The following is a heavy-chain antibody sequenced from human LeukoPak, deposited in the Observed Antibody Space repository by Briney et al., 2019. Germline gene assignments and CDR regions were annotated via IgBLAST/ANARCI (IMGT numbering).Heavy chain of an antibody. V-gene: IGHV1-2*06. J-gene: IGHJ5*02. CDR2: INPNSGGT. Sequence: ASVKVSCKASGYTFTGYYMHWVRQAPGQGLEWMGRINPNSGGTNYAQKFQGRVTMTRDTSISTAYMELSRLRSDDTAVYYCARAFPRVVEVAATRSVYWFDPWGQGTLVTVSS. CDR3: ARAFPRVVEVAATRSVYWFDP. D-gene: IGHD2-15*01. CDR1: GYTFTGYY.